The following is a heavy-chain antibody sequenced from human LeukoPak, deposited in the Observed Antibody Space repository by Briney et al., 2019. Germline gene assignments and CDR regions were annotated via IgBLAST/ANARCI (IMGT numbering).Heavy chain of an antibody. CDR2: INPNSGGT. V-gene: IGHV1-2*02. D-gene: IGHD6-19*01. CDR1: GYTFTSYG. CDR3: ARDLWTPVAGPIDY. Sequence: ASVKASCKASGYTFTSYGISWVGQAPGQGLEWRGWINPNSGGTNYAQKFQGRVTMPRDTSISTAYMELSRLRSDDTAVYYCARDLWTPVAGPIDYWGQGTLVTVSS. J-gene: IGHJ4*02.